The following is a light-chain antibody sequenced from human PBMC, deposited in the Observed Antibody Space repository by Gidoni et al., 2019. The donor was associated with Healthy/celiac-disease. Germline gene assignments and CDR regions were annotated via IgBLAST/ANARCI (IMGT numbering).Light chain of an antibody. CDR2: KAS. CDR3: QQYNSYPESYT. J-gene: IGKJ2*01. V-gene: IGKV1-5*03. Sequence: DIQMTQSPSTLSASVGDRVTITCRASQSISSWLAWYQQKPGKAPKLLIYKASSLESGVPSRISGSGSGTEFTLTISSLQPDDFATYYCQQYNSYPESYTFGQGTKLEIK. CDR1: QSISSW.